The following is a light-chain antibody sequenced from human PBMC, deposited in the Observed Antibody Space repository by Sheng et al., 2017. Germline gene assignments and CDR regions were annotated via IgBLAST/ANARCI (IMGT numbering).Light chain of an antibody. J-gene: IGKJ2*01. V-gene: IGKV1-8*01. CDR2: AAS. Sequence: AIRMTQSPSSFSASTGDRVTITCRASQVISSYLAWYQQKPGKAPKLLIYAASTFQSGVPSRFSGSGSGTDFTLTISCLQSEDFATYYCQQYYSYPRTFGQGTKLEIK. CDR3: QQYYSYPRT. CDR1: QVISSY.